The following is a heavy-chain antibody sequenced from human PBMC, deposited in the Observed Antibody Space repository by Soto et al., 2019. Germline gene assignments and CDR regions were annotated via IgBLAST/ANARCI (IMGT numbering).Heavy chain of an antibody. CDR3: ARERRIVVETCFDP. J-gene: IGHJ5*02. V-gene: IGHV1-3*01. CDR2: INAGNGNT. CDR1: GYTFTSYA. D-gene: IGHD2-2*01. Sequence: APVKVSCKTSGYTFTSYAMHWGRQAPGQRREWTGWINAGNGNTKYSQKFQGRVTITRDTSASTAYMELSSLRSEDTAVYYCARERRIVVETCFDPWGQGTRVTVSA.